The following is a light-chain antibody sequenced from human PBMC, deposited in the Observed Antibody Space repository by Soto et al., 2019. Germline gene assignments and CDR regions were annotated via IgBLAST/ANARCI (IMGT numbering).Light chain of an antibody. CDR1: QSVASGY. J-gene: IGKJ1*01. V-gene: IGKV3-20*01. CDR2: RAS. CDR3: QHYGTSRT. Sequence: EVVLTQSPGTLSLSPGERATLSCRATQSVASGYFAWYQQKPGQAPRLLIYRASTRATGIPDSFSGSGSGTDFTLTISRLEPEDSAVYFCQHYGTSRTFGQGTKVEIK.